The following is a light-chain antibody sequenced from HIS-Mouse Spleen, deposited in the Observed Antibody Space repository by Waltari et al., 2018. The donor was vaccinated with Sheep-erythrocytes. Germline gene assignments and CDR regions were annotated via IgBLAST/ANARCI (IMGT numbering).Light chain of an antibody. V-gene: IGLV2-8*01. CDR2: EVS. J-gene: IGLJ1*01. Sequence: QSALTQPPSASGSPGQSVTISCTGTSSDVGGYNYVPWYQQHPGKAPKPMIYEVSTRPSVVPDRFSGSKSGNTASLTISGLQAEDEADYYCCSYAGSYNHVFGTGTKVTVL. CDR3: CSYAGSYNHV. CDR1: SSDVGGYNY.